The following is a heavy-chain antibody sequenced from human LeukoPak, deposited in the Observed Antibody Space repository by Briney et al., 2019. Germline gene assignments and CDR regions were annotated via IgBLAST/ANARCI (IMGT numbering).Heavy chain of an antibody. CDR2: IKQDGNEK. Sequence: PGGSLRLSCAASGFTFSSYWMSWVRQAPGKGLEWVANIKQDGNEKYYVDSVKGRFTISRDNAKNSLYLQMNSLRAEDTAVYYCAIDLAGGNSVPFDYWGQGTLVTVSS. J-gene: IGHJ4*02. D-gene: IGHD4-23*01. CDR3: AIDLAGGNSVPFDY. V-gene: IGHV3-7*01. CDR1: GFTFSSYW.